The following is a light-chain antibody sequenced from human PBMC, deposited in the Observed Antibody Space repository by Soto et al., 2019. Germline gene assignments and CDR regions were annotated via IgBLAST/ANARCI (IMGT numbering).Light chain of an antibody. V-gene: IGLV3-21*02. Sequence: SYELTQPPSVSVAPGQTARITCGGNNIGSKSVHWYQQKPGQAPVLVVYDDSDRPSGIPEPFSGSNSGNTATLTISRVEAGDEADYYCQVWDSSSDRVVFGGGTQLTVL. CDR3: QVWDSSSDRVV. CDR1: NIGSKS. CDR2: DDS. J-gene: IGLJ2*01.